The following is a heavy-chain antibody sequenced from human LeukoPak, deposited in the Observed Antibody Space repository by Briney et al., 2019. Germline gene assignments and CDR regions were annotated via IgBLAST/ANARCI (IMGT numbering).Heavy chain of an antibody. J-gene: IGHJ4*02. CDR3: AKDVEQIWIHYFDY. CDR2: IRYDGINK. Sequence: GGSLRLSCAASGFMFSNYGMHWVSQAPGKGLEWVAFIRYDGINKYYADSVKGRFTISGDYSKNTLYLQMNSLRAEDTAVYYCAKDVEQIWIHYFDYWGQGTLVTVSS. V-gene: IGHV3-30*02. CDR1: GFMFSNYG. D-gene: IGHD5-18*01.